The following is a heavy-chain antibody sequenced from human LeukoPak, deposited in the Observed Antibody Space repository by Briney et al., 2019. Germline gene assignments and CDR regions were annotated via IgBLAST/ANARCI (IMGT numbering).Heavy chain of an antibody. V-gene: IGHV3-48*02. D-gene: IGHD3-22*01. CDR3: ASFRGYYGSKPGPFDY. Sequence: GGSLRLSCAASGFTFSGYSMNWVRQAPGKGLEWVSYISSTSNTIYYADSVKGRFTVSRDNAKNSLYLRMNSLRDEDTAVYYCASFRGYYGSKPGPFDYWGQGTLVTVSS. CDR1: GFTFSGYS. J-gene: IGHJ4*02. CDR2: ISSTSNTI.